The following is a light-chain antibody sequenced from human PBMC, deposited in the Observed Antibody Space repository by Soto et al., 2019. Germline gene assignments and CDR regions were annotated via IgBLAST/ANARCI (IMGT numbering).Light chain of an antibody. CDR1: QSVSSSY. Sequence: ETELTQSPGTLSLSPGERATLSCRASQSVSSSYLAWYQQKPGQAPRLLIYGASNRATGIPDRFSGGGSGTEYTLTISSLQSEDFAVYYCQQYDKWPRTFGQGTKVDI. CDR2: GAS. J-gene: IGKJ1*01. V-gene: IGKV3-20*01. CDR3: QQYDKWPRT.